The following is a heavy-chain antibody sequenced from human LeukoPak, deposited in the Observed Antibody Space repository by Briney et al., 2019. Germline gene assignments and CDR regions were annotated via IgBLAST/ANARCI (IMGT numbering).Heavy chain of an antibody. J-gene: IGHJ4*02. CDR3: ARIAAAGNRRLNY. D-gene: IGHD6-13*01. CDR1: GYTFTSYD. CDR2: MNPNSGNT. V-gene: IGHV1-8*01. Sequence: RASVKVSCKASGYTFTSYDINWVRQATGQGLEWMGWMNPNSGNTGYAQKFQGRITMTRNTSISTAYMELSSLTSEDTAVYYCARIAAAGNRRLNYWGQETLVTVSS.